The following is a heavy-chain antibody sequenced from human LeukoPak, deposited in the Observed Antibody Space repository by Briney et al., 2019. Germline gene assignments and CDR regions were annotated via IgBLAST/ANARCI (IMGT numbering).Heavy chain of an antibody. J-gene: IGHJ4*02. CDR1: GYTFTSYG. CDR2: ISAYNGNT. D-gene: IGHD3-22*01. Sequence: ASVKVSGKASGYTFTSYGISWVRQAPGQGLEWMGWISAYNGNTNYAQNFQGRLTMTADTSTSTAYMELRGLRSDDTAVYYCARDLMYYYDSVSYHFDYWGQGTLVTVSS. CDR3: ARDLMYYYDSVSYHFDY. V-gene: IGHV1-18*01.